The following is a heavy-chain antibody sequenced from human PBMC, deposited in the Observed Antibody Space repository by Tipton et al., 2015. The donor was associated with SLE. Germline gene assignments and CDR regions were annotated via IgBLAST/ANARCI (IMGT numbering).Heavy chain of an antibody. CDR3: ARQVCGNYCPFDY. D-gene: IGHD1-26*01. CDR2: IYYSGST. CDR1: GGSISSYY. V-gene: IGHV4-59*08. Sequence: LRLSCTVSGGSISSYYWSWIRQPPGKGLEWIGYIYYSGSTNYNPSLKSRVTISVDTSKNQFSLKLTSVTAADTAVYYCARQVCGNYCPFDYWVQGPLVTVSS. J-gene: IGHJ4*02.